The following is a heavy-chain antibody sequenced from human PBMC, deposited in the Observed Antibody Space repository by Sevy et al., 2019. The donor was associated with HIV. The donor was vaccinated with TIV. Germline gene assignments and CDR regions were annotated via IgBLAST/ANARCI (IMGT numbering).Heavy chain of an antibody. J-gene: IGHJ4*02. Sequence: ASVKVSCRISRYSLYKFSMHWVRQAPGKGLEWMGSFDPEDGERIYAQKFQGRFSMTEDTSTDTAYMELSSLRPDDTAVYYCAITREYYSDTSGYFDYWGQGTLVTVSS. CDR2: FDPEDGER. V-gene: IGHV1-24*01. CDR1: RYSLYKFS. CDR3: AITREYYSDTSGYFDY. D-gene: IGHD3-22*01.